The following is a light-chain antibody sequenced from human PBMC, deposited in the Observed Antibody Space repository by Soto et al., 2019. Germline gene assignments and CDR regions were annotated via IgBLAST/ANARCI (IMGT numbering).Light chain of an antibody. Sequence: DIQMTQSPSSLSAAVGERVTITCQASQDISYFLNWYQQKPGKAPKLLIYDASKLETGVPSRFSGSGSGTDFTFTISSLQVEDIATYYCQQHDTLTTFGGGTRVEIK. V-gene: IGKV1-33*01. CDR3: QQHDTLTT. CDR2: DAS. CDR1: QDISYF. J-gene: IGKJ4*01.